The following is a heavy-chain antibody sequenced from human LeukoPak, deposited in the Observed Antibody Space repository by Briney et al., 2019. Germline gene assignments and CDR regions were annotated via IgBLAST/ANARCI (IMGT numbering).Heavy chain of an antibody. CDR1: GFTSSSYS. CDR2: ISSSSSYI. J-gene: IGHJ1*01. CDR3: ATGYSSGWYFYFQY. Sequence: PGGSLRLSCAASGFTSSSYSMNWVRQAPGKGLEWVSSISSSSSYIYYADSVKGRFTISRDNAKNSLYLQMNSLRAEDTAVYYCATGYSSGWYFYFQYWGQGTLVTVSS. V-gene: IGHV3-21*01. D-gene: IGHD6-19*01.